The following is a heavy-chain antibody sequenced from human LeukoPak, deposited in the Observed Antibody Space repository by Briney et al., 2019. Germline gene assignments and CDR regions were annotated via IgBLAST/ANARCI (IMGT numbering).Heavy chain of an antibody. CDR1: GLTFDDYA. J-gene: IGHJ3*01. Sequence: GRSLRLSCAASGLTFDDYAMHWVRQAPGQGLEWVSGINWNSGRIGYADSVKGRFTISRDNAKNSLFLQMNSLKVEDTALYYCVKDRSGYYAYSFDVWGKGTMVTVS. D-gene: IGHD5-18*01. CDR2: INWNSGRI. V-gene: IGHV3-9*01. CDR3: VKDRSGYYAYSFDV.